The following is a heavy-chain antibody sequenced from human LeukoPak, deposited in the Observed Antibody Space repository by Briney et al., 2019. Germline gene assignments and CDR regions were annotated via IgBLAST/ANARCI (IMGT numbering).Heavy chain of an antibody. CDR3: ARDLACSGGSCYSTWFDP. D-gene: IGHD2-15*01. CDR1: GYTFTGYY. CDR2: INPSGGST. Sequence: ASVKVSCKASGYTFTGYYMHWVRQAPGQGLEWMGIINPSGGSTSYAQKFQGRVTMTRDTSTSTVYMELSSLRSEDTAVYYCARDLACSGGSCYSTWFDPWGQGTLVTVSS. V-gene: IGHV1-46*01. J-gene: IGHJ5*02.